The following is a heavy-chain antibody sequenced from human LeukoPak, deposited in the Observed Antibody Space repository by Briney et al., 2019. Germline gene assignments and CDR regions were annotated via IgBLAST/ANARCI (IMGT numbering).Heavy chain of an antibody. CDR3: AREPGPNFFDY. J-gene: IGHJ4*02. Sequence: SQTLSLTFDISGDSVSNDSVAWMWIRQSPSRGLEWLGRTYYRSKWYNDYAVSVKSRITINPDTSKNQFSLQLNSVTPEDTAVYYCAREPGPNFFDYWGQGTLVTVSS. V-gene: IGHV6-1*01. CDR1: GDSVSNDSVA. CDR2: TYYRSKWYN. D-gene: IGHD3-10*01.